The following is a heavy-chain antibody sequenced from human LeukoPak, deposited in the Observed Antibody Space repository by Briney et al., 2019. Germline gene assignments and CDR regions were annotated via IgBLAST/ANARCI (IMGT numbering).Heavy chain of an antibody. D-gene: IGHD3-3*01. CDR3: ARVPTYYDFWSGYYSYYYYGMDV. J-gene: IGHJ6*02. Sequence: ATVNVSCKASGYTFTSYDINWVRQATGQGLEWMGWMNPNSGNTGYAQKFQGRVTMTRNTSISTAYMELSSLRSEDTAVYYCARVPTYYDFWSGYYSYYYYGMDVWGQGTTVTVSS. CDR2: MNPNSGNT. CDR1: GYTFTSYD. V-gene: IGHV1-8*01.